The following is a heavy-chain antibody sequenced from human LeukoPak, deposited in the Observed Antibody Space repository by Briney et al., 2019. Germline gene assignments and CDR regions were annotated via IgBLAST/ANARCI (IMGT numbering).Heavy chain of an antibody. CDR3: AKSGSYYYDYMDV. J-gene: IGHJ6*03. CDR2: IDYSGST. V-gene: IGHV4-59*08. Sequence: PSETLSLTCTVSGDSISSYYWSWIRQPPGKGLEWIGYIDYSGSTSYSPSLKSRVTMSVDTSKKQCSLKLTSVTAADTAVYYCAKSGSYYYDYMDVWGKGTTVTVSS. CDR1: GDSISSYY. D-gene: IGHD3-10*01.